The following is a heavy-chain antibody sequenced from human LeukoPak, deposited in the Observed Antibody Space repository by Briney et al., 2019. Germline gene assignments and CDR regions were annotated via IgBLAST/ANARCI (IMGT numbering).Heavy chain of an antibody. Sequence: SETLSLTCTVSGDFISGSYWSWIRQPAGKGLEWIGRIYTTGTANYNPSLTSRVTMSVDTSKKQLSLKLNSVTAADTAVYYCATVGGEGGFLHYWGQGILVAVSS. CDR3: ATVGGEGGFLHY. J-gene: IGHJ4*02. V-gene: IGHV4-4*07. CDR2: IYTTGTA. CDR1: GDFISGSY. D-gene: IGHD7-27*01.